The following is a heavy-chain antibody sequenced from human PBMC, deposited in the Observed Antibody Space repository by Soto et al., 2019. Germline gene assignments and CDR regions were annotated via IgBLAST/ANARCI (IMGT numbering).Heavy chain of an antibody. J-gene: IGHJ5*02. Sequence: GGSLRLSCAASGFTFSSYWMSWVRQAPGKGLEWVANIKQDGSEKYYVDSVKGRFTISRDNAKNSLYLQMNSLRAEDTAVYYCARVGTVTPNWFDPWGQGTLVIVSS. D-gene: IGHD4-4*01. V-gene: IGHV3-7*05. CDR1: GFTFSSYW. CDR3: ARVGTVTPNWFDP. CDR2: IKQDGSEK.